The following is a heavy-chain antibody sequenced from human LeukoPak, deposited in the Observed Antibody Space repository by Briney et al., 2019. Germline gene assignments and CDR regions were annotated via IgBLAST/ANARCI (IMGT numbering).Heavy chain of an antibody. Sequence: PGGSLRLSCAASGFTFSDSAMHWVRQASGKGLEWVGRIRSKANNYATAYAASVKGRFTISRDDSKSTAYLQMNSLRAEDTAVYYCAKDGFGELYLDWFDPWGQGTLVTVSS. CDR3: AKDGFGELYLDWFDP. V-gene: IGHV3-73*01. CDR1: GFTFSDSA. J-gene: IGHJ5*02. D-gene: IGHD3-10*01. CDR2: IRSKANNYAT.